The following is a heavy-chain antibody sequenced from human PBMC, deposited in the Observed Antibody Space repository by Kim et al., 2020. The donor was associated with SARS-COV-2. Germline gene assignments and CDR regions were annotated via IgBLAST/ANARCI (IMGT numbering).Heavy chain of an antibody. V-gene: IGHV4-4*09. Sequence: TNYNPTLKRRVPKSVDTPKNQFSLKLSSVTAADTAVYYCASSGYDYYFDYWGQGTLVTVSS. J-gene: IGHJ4*02. D-gene: IGHD5-12*01. CDR3: ASSGYDYYFDY. CDR2: T.